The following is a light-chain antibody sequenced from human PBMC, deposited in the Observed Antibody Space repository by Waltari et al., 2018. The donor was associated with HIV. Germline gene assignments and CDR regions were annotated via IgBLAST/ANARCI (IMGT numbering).Light chain of an antibody. CDR1: QSFFFNSDKKNY. Sequence: DVVMTQSPDLLIGSLGASITINCKSSQSFFFNSDKKNYLAWYQQKPGQPPKLLVYWASTRESGVPARFSGAGSGTDFTLTISGLQAEDAATYFCQQYYMTPPAFGQGTKVEI. V-gene: IGKV4-1*01. J-gene: IGKJ1*01. CDR3: QQYYMTPPA. CDR2: WAS.